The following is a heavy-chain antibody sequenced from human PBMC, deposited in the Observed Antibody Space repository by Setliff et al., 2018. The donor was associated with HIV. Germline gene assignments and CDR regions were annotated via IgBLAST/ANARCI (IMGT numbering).Heavy chain of an antibody. CDR1: GGSISSSSYY. V-gene: IGHV4-39*01. J-gene: IGHJ4*02. CDR2: T. CDR3: ARSYYNFANGYY. D-gene: IGHD3-3*01. Sequence: SETLSLTCTVSGGSISSSSYYWGWIRQPPGKGLEWIGSTYYNPSLKSRVTISVDTSKNQFSLKLSSVTAADTAVYYCARSYYNFANGYYWGQGTPVTVSS.